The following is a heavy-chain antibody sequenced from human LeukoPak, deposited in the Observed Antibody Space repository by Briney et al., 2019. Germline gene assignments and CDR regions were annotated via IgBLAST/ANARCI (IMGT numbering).Heavy chain of an antibody. CDR3: ARGPPYIVVVTAIGFFDY. V-gene: IGHV4-34*01. CDR2: INHSGST. D-gene: IGHD2-21*02. CDR1: GGSXXXYY. J-gene: IGHJ4*02. Sequence: LXXAXYGGSXXXYYWXWIRQPPGKGLEWIGEINHSGSTNYNPSLKSRVTISVDTSKNQFSLKLTSVTAADTAVYYCARGPPYIVVVTAIGFFDYWGQGTLVTVSS.